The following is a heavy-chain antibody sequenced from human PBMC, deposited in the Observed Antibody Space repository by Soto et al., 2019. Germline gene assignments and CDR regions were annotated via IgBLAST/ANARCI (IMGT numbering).Heavy chain of an antibody. V-gene: IGHV3-23*01. Sequence: EVQLLGSGGGLVQLGGSLRLSCVSSGFTFSSYAMSWVRQAPGKGLEWVSAISGSGGSTYYADSVKGRFTISRDNSKNTLYLQMNSLRAEDTAVYHCAKDVIVVVNYGEEGDAFDIWGQGTMVTVSS. J-gene: IGHJ3*02. CDR1: GFTFSSYA. CDR3: AKDVIVVVNYGEEGDAFDI. CDR2: ISGSGGST. D-gene: IGHD3-22*01.